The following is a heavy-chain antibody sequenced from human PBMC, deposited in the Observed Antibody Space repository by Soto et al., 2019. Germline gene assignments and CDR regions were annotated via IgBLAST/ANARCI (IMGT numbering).Heavy chain of an antibody. J-gene: IGHJ4*02. CDR3: ARDFVGYSSSSALGQIRRDGYNYVYYFDY. D-gene: IGHD6-6*01. V-gene: IGHV4-38-2*02. CDR2: IYHSGST. CDR1: GYSISSGYY. Sequence: SETLSLTCAVSGYSISSGYYWGWIRQPPGKGLEWIGSIYHSGSTYYNPSLKSRVTISVDTSKNQFSLKLSSVTAADTAVYYCARDFVGYSSSSALGQIRRDGYNYVYYFDYWGQGTLVTVSS.